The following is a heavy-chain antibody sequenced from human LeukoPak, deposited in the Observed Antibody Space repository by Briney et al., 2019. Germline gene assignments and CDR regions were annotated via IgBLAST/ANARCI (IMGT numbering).Heavy chain of an antibody. D-gene: IGHD2-2*01. CDR3: AREGVPAAGENWFDP. V-gene: IGHV4-59*11. Sequence: SETLSLTCTVSGGSITSHYWSWVRQPPGKGLEWIGYIYYSGSTNYNPSLKSRVTISVDTSKNQFSLKLSSVTAADTAVYYCAREGVPAAGENWFDPWGQGTLVTVSS. CDR2: IYYSGST. J-gene: IGHJ5*02. CDR1: GGSITSHY.